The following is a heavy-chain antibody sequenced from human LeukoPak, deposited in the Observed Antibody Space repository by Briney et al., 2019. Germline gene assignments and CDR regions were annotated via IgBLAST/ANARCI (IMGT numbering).Heavy chain of an antibody. J-gene: IGHJ3*02. V-gene: IGHV4-38-2*02. CDR1: GYSISSGYY. D-gene: IGHD3-10*01. Sequence: SETLSLTCTVSGYSISSGYYWGWIRQPPGKGLEWIGEIYHSGSTNYNPSLKSRVTISVDTSKNQFSLKLSSVTAADTAVYYCASSYEVRGPDAFDIWGQGTMVTVSS. CDR2: IYHSGST. CDR3: ASSYEVRGPDAFDI.